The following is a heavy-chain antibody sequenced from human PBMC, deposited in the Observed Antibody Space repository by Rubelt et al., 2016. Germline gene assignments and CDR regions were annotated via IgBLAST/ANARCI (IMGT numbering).Heavy chain of an antibody. V-gene: IGHV3-53*01. CDR3: RVWLNGRDFDY. CDR2: LYANGVI. D-gene: IGHD3-22*01. CDR1: GFTVSSNY. J-gene: IGHJ4*02. Sequence: EVQLVESGGGLVQPGGSLRLSCAASGFTVSSNYMSWVRQTPGEGLEWLSVLYANGVIYYADPVKGRFTISRNSSEKTEYLQMNNLRADDTGTYYCRVWLNGRDFDYWGQGTSVTVSS.